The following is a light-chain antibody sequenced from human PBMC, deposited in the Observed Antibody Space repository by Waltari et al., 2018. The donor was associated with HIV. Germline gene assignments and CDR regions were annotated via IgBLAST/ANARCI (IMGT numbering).Light chain of an antibody. CDR1: SCEVWRYNL. J-gene: IGLJ2*01. CDR2: DVS. V-gene: IGLV2-23*02. Sequence: QSALTHPPPVSAPPGQSITISCTGTSCEVWRYNLSSSYQPHPGKAPKLMIYDVSKRPSGVSNRFSGSKSGNTASLTISGLQAEYEADYYCCAYAGSTTYVIFGGGTKLTVL. CDR3: CAYAGSTTYVI.